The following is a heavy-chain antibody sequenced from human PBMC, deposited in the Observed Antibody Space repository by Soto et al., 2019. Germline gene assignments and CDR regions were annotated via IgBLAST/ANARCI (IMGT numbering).Heavy chain of an antibody. CDR2: IYYSGST. CDR3: GGRGSGSWYFDY. J-gene: IGHJ4*02. V-gene: IGHV4-31*03. D-gene: IGHD6-13*01. CDR1: GGSISSGGYS. Sequence: TLSLTCTVSGGSISSGGYSWTWIRQHPGKGLEWIGYIYYSGSTYYKPSLKSRVTISVDTSKNQLSLKLSSVTAADTAVFFCGGRGSGSWYFDYWGQGTLVTVSS.